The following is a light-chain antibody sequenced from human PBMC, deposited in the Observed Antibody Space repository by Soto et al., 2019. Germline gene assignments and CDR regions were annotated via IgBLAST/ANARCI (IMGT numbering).Light chain of an antibody. Sequence: QSVLTQPASVSGSPGQSITISCTVTSSDVGGYNYVSWYQQHPGKAPKLMISEVSNRPSGVSNRFSGSKSGNTASLTISGLQAEDEADYYCCSYAGSSTYVFGTGTKVTVL. CDR3: CSYAGSSTYV. CDR2: EVS. J-gene: IGLJ1*01. V-gene: IGLV2-23*02. CDR1: SSDVGGYNY.